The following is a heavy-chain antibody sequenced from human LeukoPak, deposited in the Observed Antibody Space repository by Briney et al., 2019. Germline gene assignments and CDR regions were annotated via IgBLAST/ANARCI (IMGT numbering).Heavy chain of an antibody. CDR1: GFTFSSYW. D-gene: IGHD3-10*01. Sequence: GGSPRLSCAASGFTFSSYWMSWVRQAPGKGLEWVANIKQDGSEKYYVDSVKGRFTISRDNAKNSLYLQMNSLRAEDTAVYYCARDLVLLWFGELLGSGPFDYWGQGTLVTVSS. J-gene: IGHJ4*02. CDR2: IKQDGSEK. V-gene: IGHV3-7*01. CDR3: ARDLVLLWFGELLGSGPFDY.